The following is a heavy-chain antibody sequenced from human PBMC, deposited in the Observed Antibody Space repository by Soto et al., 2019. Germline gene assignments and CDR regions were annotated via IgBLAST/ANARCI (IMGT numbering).Heavy chain of an antibody. CDR3: ARPFQSWPGGWYFDL. CDR2: IIPIFGTA. J-gene: IGHJ2*01. Sequence: QVQLVQSGAEVKKPGSSVKVSCKAYGGTFSSYSINWVRQAPGQGLEWMGGIIPIFGTANNAQKFQGRVTITAAESTSAAHRELSRLRNEDTAVNYCARPFQSWPGGWYFDLWGRGTLVTVSS. D-gene: IGHD3-16*01. CDR1: GGTFSSYS. V-gene: IGHV1-69*01.